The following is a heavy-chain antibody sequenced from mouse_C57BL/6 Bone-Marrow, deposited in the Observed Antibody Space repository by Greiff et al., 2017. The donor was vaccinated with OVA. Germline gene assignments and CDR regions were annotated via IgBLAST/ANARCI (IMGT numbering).Heavy chain of an antibody. CDR1: GYTFTGYW. CDR3: ARDGYYSNWRFAY. J-gene: IGHJ3*01. CDR2: ILPGSGST. V-gene: IGHV1-9*01. D-gene: IGHD2-5*01. Sequence: QVQLQQSGAELMKPGASVKLSCKATGYTFTGYWIEWVKQRPGHGLEWIGEILPGSGSTNYNEKFKGKATFTADTSSNTAYMQLSSLTTDDSAIYYCARDGYYSNWRFAYWGQGTLVTVSA.